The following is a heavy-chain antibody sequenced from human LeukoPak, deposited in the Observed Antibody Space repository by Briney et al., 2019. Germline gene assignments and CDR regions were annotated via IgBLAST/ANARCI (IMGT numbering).Heavy chain of an antibody. CDR2: MYYTGSA. V-gene: IGHV4-39*02. CDR3: ASRPVAGYKWEYYFDS. Sequence: SETLSLTCSVSGGSITSETYYWAWIRQPPGKGLEWIGSMYYTGSAYYSPSLQSRVTLSIDTSKNRFSLGLSSVTAADTAVYYCASRPVAGYKWEYYFDSWGQETLVTVSS. J-gene: IGHJ4*02. CDR1: GGSITSETYY. D-gene: IGHD6-19*01.